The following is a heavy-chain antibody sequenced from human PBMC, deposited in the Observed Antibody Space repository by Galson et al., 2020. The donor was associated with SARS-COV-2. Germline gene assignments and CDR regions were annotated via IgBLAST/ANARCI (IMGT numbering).Heavy chain of an antibody. CDR2: ISKSGSTI. CDR1: GFTFSDYY. V-gene: IGHV3-11*01. Sequence: GGSLRLSCAASGFTFSDYYISWIRQAPGKGLEWISYISKSGSTIYYADSVKGRFTFSRDNTKNSVYLQMNSLRAEDTAVYYCARDLPSPGVPKNYYYGMDVWGQGTTVTVS. J-gene: IGHJ6*02. CDR3: ARDLPSPGVPKNYYYGMDV. D-gene: IGHD3-10*01.